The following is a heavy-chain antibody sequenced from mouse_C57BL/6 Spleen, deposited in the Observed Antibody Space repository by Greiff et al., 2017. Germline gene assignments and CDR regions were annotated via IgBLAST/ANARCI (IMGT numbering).Heavy chain of an antibody. V-gene: IGHV1-55*01. CDR2: IYPGSGST. CDR1: GYTFTSYW. J-gene: IGHJ4*01. D-gene: IGHD1-1*01. Sequence: QVQLQQPGAELVKPGASVKMSCKASGYTFTSYWITWVKQRPGQGLEWIGDIYPGSGSTNYNEKFKSKATLTVDTSSSTAYMQLSSLTSEDSAVDYCAREGVYGTKGAMDYWGQGTSVTVSS. CDR3: AREGVYGTKGAMDY.